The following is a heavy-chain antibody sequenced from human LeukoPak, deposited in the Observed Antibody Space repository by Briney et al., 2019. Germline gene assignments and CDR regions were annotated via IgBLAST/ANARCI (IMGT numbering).Heavy chain of an antibody. CDR1: GFTFSTYG. Sequence: GGSLRLSCAASGFTFSTYGMHWVRRAPGKGLEWVAFIRYDGNNKYYADSVKGRFTISRDNAKNSLYLQMNSLRAEDTAVYYCARPQFYYGSGSIRYWGQGTLVTVSS. CDR3: ARPQFYYGSGSIRY. J-gene: IGHJ4*02. V-gene: IGHV3-30*02. CDR2: IRYDGNNK. D-gene: IGHD3-10*01.